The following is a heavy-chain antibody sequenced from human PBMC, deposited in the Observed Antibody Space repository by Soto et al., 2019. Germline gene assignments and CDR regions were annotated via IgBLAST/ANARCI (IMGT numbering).Heavy chain of an antibody. V-gene: IGHV4-30-2*01. CDR3: AAGGGLPRYY. CDR1: GVSISSGGYS. D-gene: IGHD5-12*01. Sequence: QLQLQESGSGLVKPSQTLSLTCAVSGVSISSGGYSWSWIRQPPGKGLEWIGYIYHSGSTYYNPSLKSRVTLSVDRSKNQFSMKMSSVTAADTAVYYCAAGGGLPRYYWGKGTLVTVSS. J-gene: IGHJ4*02. CDR2: IYHSGST.